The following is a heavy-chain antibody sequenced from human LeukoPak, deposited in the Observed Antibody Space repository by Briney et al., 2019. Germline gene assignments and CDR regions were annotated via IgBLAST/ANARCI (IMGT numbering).Heavy chain of an antibody. Sequence: GSLRLSCAASGFTFSSYGMHWVRQAPGKGLDWGAFIHHDGSNKYYADSVKGRFTISRDNSKNTLYLQMNSLRAEDTAVYYCAKDRGYYDSSGYITFDYWGQGALVTVSS. CDR2: IHHDGSNK. V-gene: IGHV3-30*02. D-gene: IGHD3-22*01. J-gene: IGHJ4*02. CDR1: GFTFSSYG. CDR3: AKDRGYYDSSGYITFDY.